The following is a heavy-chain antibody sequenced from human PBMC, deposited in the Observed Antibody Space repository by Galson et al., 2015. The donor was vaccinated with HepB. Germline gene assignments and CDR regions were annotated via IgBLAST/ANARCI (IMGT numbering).Heavy chain of an antibody. Sequence: QSGAEVKKPGESLKISCKGSGYSFTSYWIGWVRQMPGKGLEWMGIIYPGDSDTRYSPSFQGQVTISADKSISTAYLQWSSLKASDTAMYYCARGDDSGSYYNVGPDAFDIWGQGTMVTVSS. J-gene: IGHJ3*02. CDR2: IYPGDSDT. V-gene: IGHV5-51*01. CDR1: GYSFTSYW. CDR3: ARGDDSGSYYNVGPDAFDI. D-gene: IGHD3-10*01.